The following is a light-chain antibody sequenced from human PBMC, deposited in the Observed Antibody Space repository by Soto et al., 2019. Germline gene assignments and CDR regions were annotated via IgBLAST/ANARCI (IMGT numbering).Light chain of an antibody. CDR3: QQYHTCSST. Sequence: DVQMTQSPSTVSASVGDRVTITCRARQSIGDSFARYQQKPGKGPMVLIYTASSLQSGVPSRFSGSGAGTEFTLTISSLQPDDFGTSYGQQYHTCSSTFGQGTTVEIK. CDR1: QSIGDS. CDR2: TAS. V-gene: IGKV1-5*03. J-gene: IGKJ1*01.